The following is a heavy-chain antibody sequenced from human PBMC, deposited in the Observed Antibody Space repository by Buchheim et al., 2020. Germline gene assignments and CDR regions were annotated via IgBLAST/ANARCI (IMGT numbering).Heavy chain of an antibody. CDR2: IHHSGDT. Sequence: QVHLQESGPGLVKPLETLSLTCTVSGGSITSNYWSWVRQPPGKTLEWIGYIHHSGDTSYNPSLNSRVTMSLDTSTNQFSLNLRSLTAADTAVYYCARHLPGPYDYWGQGIL. CDR3: ARHLPGPYDY. CDR1: GGSITSNY. J-gene: IGHJ4*02. V-gene: IGHV4-59*12.